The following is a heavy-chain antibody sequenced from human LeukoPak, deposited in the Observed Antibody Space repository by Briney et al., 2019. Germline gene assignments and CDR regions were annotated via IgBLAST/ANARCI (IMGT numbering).Heavy chain of an antibody. CDR3: ARDQFIAARRGLVDY. Sequence: ASVKVSCKASGYTFTSYYMHWVRQAPGQGLEWMGIINPSGGSTSYAQKFQGRVTMTRDTSTSTVYMELSSLRSEDTAVYYCARDQFIAARRGLVDYWGQGTLVTVSS. V-gene: IGHV1-46*01. CDR2: INPSGGST. D-gene: IGHD6-6*01. CDR1: GYTFTSYY. J-gene: IGHJ4*02.